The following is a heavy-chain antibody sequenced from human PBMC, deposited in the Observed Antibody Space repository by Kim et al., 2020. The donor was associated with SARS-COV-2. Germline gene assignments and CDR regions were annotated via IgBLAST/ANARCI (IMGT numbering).Heavy chain of an antibody. CDR3: ARARDSYDSSAAEDY. D-gene: IGHD3-22*01. V-gene: IGHV3-30*01. Sequence: DSVKGRFTISRDNSKNTLYLQMNSLRAEDSAVYYCARARDSYDSSAAEDYWGQGTLVTVSS. J-gene: IGHJ4*02.